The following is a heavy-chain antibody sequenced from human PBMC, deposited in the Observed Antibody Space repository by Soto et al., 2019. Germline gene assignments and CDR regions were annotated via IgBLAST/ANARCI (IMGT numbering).Heavy chain of an antibody. V-gene: IGHV1-69*08. CDR1: GGTFSSYT. Sequence: QVQLVQSGAEVKKPGSSVKVSCKASGGTFSSYTISWVRQAPGQGLEWMGRIIHILGIANYAQKFQGRVTITADKSTSTAYMELSRLRSEDKAVYYCARDTTGTTGVGAFDIWGQGTMVTVSS. J-gene: IGHJ3*02. CDR3: ARDTTGTTGVGAFDI. D-gene: IGHD1-1*01. CDR2: IIHILGIA.